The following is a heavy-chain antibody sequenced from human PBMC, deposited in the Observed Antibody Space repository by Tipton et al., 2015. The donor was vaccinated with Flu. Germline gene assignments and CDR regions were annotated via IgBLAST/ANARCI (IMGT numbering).Heavy chain of an antibody. D-gene: IGHD5-18*01. CDR2: ISDSGGST. CDR1: GFAFSSYG. Sequence: SLRLSCATSGFAFSSYGLHWVRQAPGKGLEWVSAISDSGGSTYYADSVKGRFTITRDNSKNTLYLQMNSLRAEDSAVYYCAKGLRLYSYGYFFDYWGQGTLVTASS. V-gene: IGHV3-23*01. J-gene: IGHJ4*02. CDR3: AKGLRLYSYGYFFDY.